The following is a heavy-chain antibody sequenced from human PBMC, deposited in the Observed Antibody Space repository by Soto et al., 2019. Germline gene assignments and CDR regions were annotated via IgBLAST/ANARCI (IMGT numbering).Heavy chain of an antibody. CDR2: IYYSGST. V-gene: IGHV4-59*01. CDR1: GGSISSYY. J-gene: IGHJ2*01. D-gene: IGHD4-17*01. CDR3: ARDVIATVTTSYWYFDL. Sequence: TLSLTCTVSGGSISSYYWSWIRQPPGKGLEWIGYIYYSGSTNYNPSLKSRVTISVDTSKNQFSLKLSSVTAADTAVYYCARDVIATVTTSYWYFDLWGRGTLVTVS.